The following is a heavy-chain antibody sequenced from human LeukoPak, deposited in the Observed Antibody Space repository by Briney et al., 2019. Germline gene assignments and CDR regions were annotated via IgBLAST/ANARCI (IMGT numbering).Heavy chain of an antibody. V-gene: IGHV4-59*08. D-gene: IGHD6-19*01. Sequence: SETLSLTCAVSGGSISNYYWSWIRQPPGKGVEWVGYIYYTGNTNNNPSLKSRVTISMDTSKKQFSLKLSSVTAADTAVYYCARSGSGWNFDSWGQGTLVTVSS. CDR3: ARSGSGWNFDS. J-gene: IGHJ4*02. CDR2: IYYTGNT. CDR1: GGSISNYY.